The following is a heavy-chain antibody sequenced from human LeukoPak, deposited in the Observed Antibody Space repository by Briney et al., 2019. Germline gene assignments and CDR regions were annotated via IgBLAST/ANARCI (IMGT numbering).Heavy chain of an antibody. J-gene: IGHJ4*02. Sequence: PGGSLRLSCAASGFTLSSYWMHWVRQVPGKGLVWVSRINGDGSNTNYADSVKGRFTISRDNANNTLYLQMNSLRVEDTAVYYCAREGIGWYQSPVFWGQGTLVTVSS. V-gene: IGHV3-74*01. CDR1: GFTLSSYW. CDR3: AREGIGWYQSPVF. CDR2: INGDGSNT. D-gene: IGHD6-19*01.